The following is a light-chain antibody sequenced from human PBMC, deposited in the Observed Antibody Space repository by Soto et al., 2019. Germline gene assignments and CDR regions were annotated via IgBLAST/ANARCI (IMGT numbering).Light chain of an antibody. CDR2: KAS. J-gene: IGKJ2*01. Sequence: DIQMTQSPSTLSASVGDRVTITCRASQSISSWLAWYQQKPGKAPNLLIYKASSLESGVPSRFSGSGSGTEFTFTISSLQPEYFATYYCQQHNTYPYPFGQGTKLEIK. CDR3: QQHNTYPYP. V-gene: IGKV1-5*03. CDR1: QSISSW.